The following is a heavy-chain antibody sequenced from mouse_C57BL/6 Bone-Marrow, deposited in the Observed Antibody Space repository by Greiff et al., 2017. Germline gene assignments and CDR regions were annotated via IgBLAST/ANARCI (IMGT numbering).Heavy chain of an antibody. D-gene: IGHD2-4*01. CDR2: ISYDGSN. J-gene: IGHJ1*03. CDR3: ANYDYDEWYFDV. Sequence: EVKLQESGPGLVKPSQSLSLTCSVTGYSITSGYYWNWIRQFPGNKLEWMGYISYDGSNNYNPYLKNRISITRDTSKNQFFLKLNSVTPEDTATYFCANYDYDEWYFDVWGTGTTVTVSS. V-gene: IGHV3-6*01. CDR1: GYSITSGYY.